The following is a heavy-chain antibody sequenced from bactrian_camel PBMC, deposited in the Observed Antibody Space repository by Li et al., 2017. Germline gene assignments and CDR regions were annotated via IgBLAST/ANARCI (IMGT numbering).Heavy chain of an antibody. CDR3: ATDPSRGDWYVD. J-gene: IGHJ4*01. D-gene: IGHD1*01. CDR1: GYISDRKA. CDR2: IDSDGST. V-gene: IGHV3S53*01. Sequence: HVQLVESGGGSVQTGGSLRLSCAASGYISDRKAMGWFRQFPGKEREGVAAIDSDGSTSYADSVMGRFTISQDNAKNTLYLQMNSLKTEDTAVYYCATDPSRGDWYVDWGQGTQVTVS.